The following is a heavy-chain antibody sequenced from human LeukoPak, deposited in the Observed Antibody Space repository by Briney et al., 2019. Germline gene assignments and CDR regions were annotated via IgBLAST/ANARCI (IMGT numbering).Heavy chain of an antibody. D-gene: IGHD3-3*01. CDR2: IKQDGSEK. CDR1: GFTFSSYW. J-gene: IGHJ4*02. CDR3: ARAYDFWSRLVGY. Sequence: TGGSLRLSCAASGFTFSSYWMSWVRQAPGKGLEWVANIKQDGSEKYYVDSVKGRFTISRDNAKNSLYLQMNSLRAEDTAVYYCARAYDFWSRLVGYWGQGTLVTVSS. V-gene: IGHV3-7*01.